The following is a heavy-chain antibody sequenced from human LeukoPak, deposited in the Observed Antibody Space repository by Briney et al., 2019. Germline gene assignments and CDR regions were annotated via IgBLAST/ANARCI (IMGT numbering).Heavy chain of an antibody. V-gene: IGHV4-39*01. CDR1: SGSISTSAFY. CDR2: IYDSGNE. Sequence: SETLSLTCTVSSGSISTSAFYWGWILQPPGKGLEWIGSIYDSGNEFYNPSLKSRVTISADTSKNQFSLKLNSVTAADTAMYYCARQISDYYYYYMDVWGEGITVTVSS. J-gene: IGHJ6*03. D-gene: IGHD2/OR15-2a*01. CDR3: ARQISDYYYYYMDV.